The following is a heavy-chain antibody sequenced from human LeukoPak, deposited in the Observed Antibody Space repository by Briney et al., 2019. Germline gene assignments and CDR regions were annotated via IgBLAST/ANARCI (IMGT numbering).Heavy chain of an antibody. D-gene: IGHD3-16*01. Sequence: GGSLRLSCAASGFTFSSYSMNWVRQAPGKGLEWVSSISSSSSYIYYADSVKGRFTISRDNSKNTLYLQMNSLRAEDTAVYYCAKSWGEYYDYVWAGDYWGQGTLVTVSS. J-gene: IGHJ4*02. CDR3: AKSWGEYYDYVWAGDY. CDR1: GFTFSSYS. CDR2: ISSSSSYI. V-gene: IGHV3-21*04.